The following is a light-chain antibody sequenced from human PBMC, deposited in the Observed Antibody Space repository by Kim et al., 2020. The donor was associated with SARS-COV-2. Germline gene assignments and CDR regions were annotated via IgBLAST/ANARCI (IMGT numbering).Light chain of an antibody. V-gene: IGKV1-39*01. CDR1: QSISNY. J-gene: IGKJ1*01. CDR2: AAS. CDR3: QHTYSTPRT. Sequence: DIQMTQSPSSLSASVGDRVTITCRASQSISNYLNWYQQKPGKAPKVLIYAASSLQSGVPSRFSGSGSGTDFSLTISSLQPEDVATYYCQHTYSTPRTFGQGTKVDIK.